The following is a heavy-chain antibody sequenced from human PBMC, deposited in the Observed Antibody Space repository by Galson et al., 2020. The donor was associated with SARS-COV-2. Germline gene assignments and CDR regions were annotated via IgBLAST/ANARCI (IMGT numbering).Heavy chain of an antibody. CDR1: GYTFNTHG. CDR2: TTTYNGNR. J-gene: IGHJ6*02. Sequence: GESLKITCKASGYTFNTHGINWVRQVPGHGLELMGATTTYNGNRNYAQKFKGNVTMTTDTSTSTAYMELRSLRSDDTAVYYCPRGGQRDLLTPNYYSYYAGMDVCGQGTTVTVSS. D-gene: IGHD3-10*01. V-gene: IGHV1-18*04. CDR3: PRGGQRDLLTPNYYSYYAGMDV.